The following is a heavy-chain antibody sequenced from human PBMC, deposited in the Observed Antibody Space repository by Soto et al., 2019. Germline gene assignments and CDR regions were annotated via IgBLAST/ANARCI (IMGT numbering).Heavy chain of an antibody. CDR1: GGSINRNNYY. CDR3: ARHFYSSGDDY. Sequence: QLQLQESGPGLVKPSETLSLTCTVSGGSINRNNYYWGWIRQPPGKGLEWIGSIFYSGTSYYNPSLKSRVTISVDTSKNQFSLKLSSVTAADTAVYYCARHFYSSGDDYWGQGTLVTVSS. J-gene: IGHJ4*02. CDR2: IFYSGTS. D-gene: IGHD3-22*01. V-gene: IGHV4-39*01.